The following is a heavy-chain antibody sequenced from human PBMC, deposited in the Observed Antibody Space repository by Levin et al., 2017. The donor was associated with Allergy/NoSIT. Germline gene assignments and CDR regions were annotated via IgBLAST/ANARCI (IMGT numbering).Heavy chain of an antibody. CDR1: GFTFSNAW. CDR3: TTASRWELLSFDY. CDR2: IKSKTDGGTT. Sequence: GGSLRLSCAASGFTFSNAWMSWVRQAPGKGLEWVGRIKSKTDGGTTDYAAPVKGRFTISRDDSKNTLYLQMNSLKTEDTAVYYCTTASRWELLSFDYWGQGTLVTVSS. J-gene: IGHJ4*02. D-gene: IGHD1-26*01. V-gene: IGHV3-15*01.